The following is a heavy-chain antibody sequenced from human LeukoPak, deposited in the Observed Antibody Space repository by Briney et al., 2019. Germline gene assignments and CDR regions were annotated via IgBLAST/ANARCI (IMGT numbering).Heavy chain of an antibody. CDR1: GFTFSSYG. V-gene: IGHV3-23*01. CDR2: ISGSGGSP. D-gene: IGHD5-12*01. J-gene: IGHJ4*02. Sequence: GGSLRLSCAASGFTFSSYGMSWVRQAPGKGLEWVSAISGSGGSPYYADSVKGRFTISRDNSKNTLYLQMNSLRAEDTAVYYCAKAGGYSGYDSYFDYWGQGTLVTVSS. CDR3: AKAGGYSGYDSYFDY.